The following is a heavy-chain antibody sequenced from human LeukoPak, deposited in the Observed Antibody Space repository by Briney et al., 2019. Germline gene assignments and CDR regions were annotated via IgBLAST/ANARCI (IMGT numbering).Heavy chain of an antibody. D-gene: IGHD7-27*01. V-gene: IGHV3-30*18. CDR1: GFTFSSYG. CDR3: AKDSPSEHALGSYFDY. CDR2: ISYDGSNK. J-gene: IGHJ4*02. Sequence: PGRSLRLSCAASGFTFSSYGMHWVRQAPGKGLEWVAVISYDGSNKYYADSVKGRFTISRDNSKNTLYLQMNSLRAEDTAVYYCAKDSPSEHALGSYFDYWGREPWSPSPQ.